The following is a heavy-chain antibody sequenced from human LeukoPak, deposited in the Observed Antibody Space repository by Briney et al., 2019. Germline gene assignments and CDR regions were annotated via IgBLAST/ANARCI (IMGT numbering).Heavy chain of an antibody. Sequence: GASVKVSCKASGYTFTGYYMHWVRQAPGQGLEWVGWINPNNGDTKYAQKFQGRVTMTRDTSISTAYMELNSLKSDDTAVYYCARSTASSGWTGIDYWGRGTLVTVSS. CDR3: ARSTASSGWTGIDY. V-gene: IGHV1-2*02. D-gene: IGHD6-19*01. CDR2: INPNNGDT. CDR1: GYTFTGYY. J-gene: IGHJ4*02.